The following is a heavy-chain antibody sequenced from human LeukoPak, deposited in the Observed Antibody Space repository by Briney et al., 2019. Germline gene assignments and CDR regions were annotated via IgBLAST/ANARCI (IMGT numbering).Heavy chain of an antibody. CDR3: ARHMGTTGVFYFDY. Sequence: GGSLRLSCAASGFTFSSYWMSWVRQAPGQGLEWMGRISAYNGDTNYAQKLQGRVTMTTDTSTSTAYMELRSLRSDDTAVYYCARHMGTTGVFYFDYWGREPWSPSPQ. J-gene: IGHJ4*02. CDR1: GFTFSSYW. D-gene: IGHD4-23*01. CDR2: ISAYNGDT. V-gene: IGHV1-18*01.